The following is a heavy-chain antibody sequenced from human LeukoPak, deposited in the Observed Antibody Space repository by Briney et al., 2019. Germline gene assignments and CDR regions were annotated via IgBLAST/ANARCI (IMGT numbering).Heavy chain of an antibody. J-gene: IGHJ5*02. CDR1: GYTFTGHY. D-gene: IGHD3-3*01. V-gene: IGHV1-2*02. Sequence: ASVKVSCKASGYTFTGHYMHWVRQAPGQGLEWMGWINPNSGGTKYAQKFQSRVTLTRDTSISTAYMELSRLRCDDTAVYYCARSYDFWSGPPFDPWGQGTLVTVSS. CDR2: INPNSGGT. CDR3: ARSYDFWSGPPFDP.